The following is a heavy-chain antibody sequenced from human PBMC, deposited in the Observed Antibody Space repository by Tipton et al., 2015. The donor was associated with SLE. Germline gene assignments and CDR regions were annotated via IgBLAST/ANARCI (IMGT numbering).Heavy chain of an antibody. V-gene: IGHV3-33*01. CDR1: GLIFSDHA. Sequence: SLRLSCAASGLIFSDHAIHWVRQAPGKGLEWVAVIWYDASKEYYADSVKGRFTISRDNSKNAVFLQVNSLRAEDTAVYYCARDRFGSETYFDYWGQGTLVTVSS. J-gene: IGHJ4*02. CDR2: IWYDASKE. CDR3: ARDRFGSETYFDY. D-gene: IGHD3-10*01.